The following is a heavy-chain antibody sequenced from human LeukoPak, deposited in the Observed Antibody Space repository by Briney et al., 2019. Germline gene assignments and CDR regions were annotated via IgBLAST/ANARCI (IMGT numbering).Heavy chain of an antibody. CDR2: IYYSGST. D-gene: IGHD3-10*01. CDR3: ARGLWFGELLSPFDY. Sequence: SETLSLTCTVSGGSISSYYWSWIRQPPGKGLEWIGYIYYSGSTNYNPSLKSRVTISVDTSKNQFSLKLSSVTAADTAVYSCARGLWFGELLSPFDYWGQGTLVTVSS. V-gene: IGHV4-59*01. CDR1: GGSISSYY. J-gene: IGHJ4*02.